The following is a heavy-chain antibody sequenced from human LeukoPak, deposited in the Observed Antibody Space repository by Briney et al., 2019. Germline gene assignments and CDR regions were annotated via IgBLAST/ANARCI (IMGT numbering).Heavy chain of an antibody. J-gene: IGHJ5*02. CDR2: INHSGST. D-gene: IGHD2-15*01. Sequence: SETLSLTCAVYGGSFSGYYWSWIRQPPGKGLEWIGEINHSGSTNYNPSLKSRVTISVDTSKNQFSLKLNSVTPEDTAVYYCARASVGNWLDPWGQGTLVTVSS. CDR1: GGSFSGYY. CDR3: ARASVGNWLDP. V-gene: IGHV4-34*01.